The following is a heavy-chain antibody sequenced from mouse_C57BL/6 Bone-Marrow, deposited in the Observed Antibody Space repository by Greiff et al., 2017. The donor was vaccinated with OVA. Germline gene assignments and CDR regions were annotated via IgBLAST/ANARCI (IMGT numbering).Heavy chain of an antibody. D-gene: IGHD2-3*01. J-gene: IGHJ3*01. V-gene: IGHV5-4*01. CDR2: ISDGGSYT. CDR3: ARDIPPLYDGYYPFAY. Sequence: EVQRVESGGGLVKPGGSLKLSCAASGFTFSSYAMSWVRQTPEKRLEWVATISDGGSYTYYPDNVKGRFTISRDNAKNNLYLQMSHLKSEDTAMYYCARDIPPLYDGYYPFAYWGQGTLVTVSA. CDR1: GFTFSSYA.